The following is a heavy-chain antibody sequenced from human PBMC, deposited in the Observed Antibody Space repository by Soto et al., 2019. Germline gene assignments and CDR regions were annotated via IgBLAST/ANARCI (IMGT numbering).Heavy chain of an antibody. CDR3: ARSHRYYDSSGYYYWGNWFDP. J-gene: IGHJ5*02. Sequence: PSETLSLTCTVSGGSISSSSYYWSWIRQPPGKGLEWIGYIYHSGSTDYNPSLKSRVTISVDRSKNQFSLKLSSVTAADTAVYYCARSHRYYDSSGYYYWGNWFDPWGQGTLVTVSS. D-gene: IGHD3-22*01. CDR1: GGSISSSSYY. CDR2: IYHSGST. V-gene: IGHV4-30-2*01.